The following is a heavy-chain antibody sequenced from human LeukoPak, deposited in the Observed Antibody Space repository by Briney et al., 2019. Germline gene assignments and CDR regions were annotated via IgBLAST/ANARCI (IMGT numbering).Heavy chain of an antibody. Sequence: GASVKVSCKASGYTFTSYGISWVRHPPGQGLEWMGWISAYNDNTNYAQKLQGRVTMTTDTSRSTAYMELRSLRSDDTAVYYCARESGYYYGSGSSTAYYYYGMDVWGKGTTVTVSS. D-gene: IGHD3-10*01. CDR3: ARESGYYYGSGSSTAYYYYGMDV. V-gene: IGHV1-18*04. CDR1: GYTFTSYG. CDR2: ISAYNDNT. J-gene: IGHJ6*04.